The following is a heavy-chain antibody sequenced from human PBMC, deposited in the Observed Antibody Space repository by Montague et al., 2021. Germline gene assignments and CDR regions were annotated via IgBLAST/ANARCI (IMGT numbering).Heavy chain of an antibody. J-gene: IGHJ6*02. Sequence: SETLSLTCNVSGGAISSSSCYWGWIRQPPGKGLEWIGSIYDSGSTNYSPSRKSRVTTSADKSQKQFSLKLRSATATGTAVYYCARTSKLRVNDGNYYYNALDVWGRGTTVTVSS. CDR1: GGAISSSSCY. CDR3: ARTSKLRVNDGNYYYNALDV. V-gene: IGHV4-39*01. D-gene: IGHD3-22*01. CDR2: IYDSGST.